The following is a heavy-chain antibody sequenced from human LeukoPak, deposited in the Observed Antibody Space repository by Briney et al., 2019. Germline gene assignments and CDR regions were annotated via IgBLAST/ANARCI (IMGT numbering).Heavy chain of an antibody. CDR1: GGTFSSYT. CDR2: IIPILGIA. J-gene: IGHJ5*02. CDR3: ARDSKTGTTRGYKWFDP. V-gene: IGHV1-69*04. Sequence: SVKVSCKASGGTFSSYTISWVRQATGQGLEWMGRIIPILGIANYAQKFQGRVTITADKSTSTAYMELSSLRSEDTAVYYCARDSKTGTTRGYKWFDPWGQGTLVTVSS. D-gene: IGHD1-1*01.